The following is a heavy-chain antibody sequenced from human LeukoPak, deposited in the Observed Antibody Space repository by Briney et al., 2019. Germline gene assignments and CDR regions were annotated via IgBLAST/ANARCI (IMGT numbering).Heavy chain of an antibody. Sequence: GGSLRLSCAASGFTFSSYEMNWVRQAPGKGLEWVSYISSSGSTKYYADSVKGRFTISRDNAKNSLYLQMNSLRAEDTAVYYCASYSSASFDYWGQGTLVTVSS. CDR3: ASYSSASFDY. V-gene: IGHV3-48*03. J-gene: IGHJ4*02. D-gene: IGHD6-19*01. CDR1: GFTFSSYE. CDR2: ISSSGSTK.